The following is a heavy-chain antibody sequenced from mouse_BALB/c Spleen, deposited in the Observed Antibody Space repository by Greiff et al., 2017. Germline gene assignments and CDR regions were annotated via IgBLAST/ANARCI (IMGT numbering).Heavy chain of an antibody. CDR1: GDSITSGY. CDR2: ISYSGST. J-gene: IGHJ1*01. D-gene: IGHD1-1*01. Sequence: EVKLQESGPSLVKPSQTLSLTCSVTGDSITSGYWNWIRKFPGNKLEYMGYISYSGSTYYNPSLKSRISITRDTSKNQYYLQLNSVTTEDTATYYCARTYYYGSSYWYFDVWGAGTTVTVSS. V-gene: IGHV3-8*02. CDR3: ARTYYYGSSYWYFDV.